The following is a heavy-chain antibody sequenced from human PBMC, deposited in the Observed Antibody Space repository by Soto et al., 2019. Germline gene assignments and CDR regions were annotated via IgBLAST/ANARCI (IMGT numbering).Heavy chain of an antibody. CDR1: GFTVSSYG. Sequence: GGSLRLSCAASGFTVSSYGMHWVRQAPGKGLEWVAVISRDGGTKYYADTVKSRFTISRDNSRNTLFLEMNSLRGDDMAVYYCTGEVASGYWGQGT. CDR3: TGEVASGY. D-gene: IGHD2-8*02. J-gene: IGHJ4*02. CDR2: ISRDGGTK. V-gene: IGHV3-30*03.